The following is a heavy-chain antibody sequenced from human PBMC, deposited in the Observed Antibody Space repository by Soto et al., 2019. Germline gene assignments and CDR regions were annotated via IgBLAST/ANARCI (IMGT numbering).Heavy chain of an antibody. CDR1: GGTFSSYA. J-gene: IGHJ6*02. Sequence: SVKVSCKASGGTFSSYAISWVRQAPGQGLEWMGGIIPIFATANYARKFQGRVMITVDESTSTAYMELSSLRSEDTAVYYCARSVSFRYQLLKRGMDVWGQGTTVTVSS. D-gene: IGHD2-2*01. CDR2: IIPIFATA. V-gene: IGHV1-69*13. CDR3: ARSVSFRYQLLKRGMDV.